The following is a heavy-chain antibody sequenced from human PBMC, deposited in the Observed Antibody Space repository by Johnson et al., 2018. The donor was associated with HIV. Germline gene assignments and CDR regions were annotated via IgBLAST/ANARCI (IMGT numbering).Heavy chain of an antibody. CDR2: INSDGSST. CDR1: GFTFSSYW. V-gene: IGHV3-74*01. Sequence: VQLVESGGGLVQPGGSLRLSCAASGFTFSSYWMHWVRQAPGKGLVWVSRINSDGSSTSYADSVKGRFTISRDNSKNTLYLQMNSLRAEDTAVYYCAKDRRGKQQLVTGNDAFDIWGQGTMVTVSS. D-gene: IGHD6-13*01. CDR3: AKDRRGKQQLVTGNDAFDI. J-gene: IGHJ3*02.